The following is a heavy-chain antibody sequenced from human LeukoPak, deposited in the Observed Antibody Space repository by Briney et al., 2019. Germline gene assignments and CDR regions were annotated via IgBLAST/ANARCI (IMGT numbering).Heavy chain of an antibody. CDR2: IYSGGST. CDR1: GFTVSSNY. Sequence: PGGSLRLSCAASGFTVSSNYMSWVRQAPGKGLEWVSVIYSGGSTYYADSVKGRFTISRDNSKNTLYLQMNSLRAEDTAAYYCARDSYYGSGSYFHYYYGMDVWGQGTTVTVSS. D-gene: IGHD3-10*01. J-gene: IGHJ6*02. V-gene: IGHV3-53*01. CDR3: ARDSYYGSGSYFHYYYGMDV.